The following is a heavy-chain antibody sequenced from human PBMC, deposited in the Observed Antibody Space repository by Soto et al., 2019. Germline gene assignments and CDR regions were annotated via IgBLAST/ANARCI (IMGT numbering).Heavy chain of an antibody. CDR3: AHRHLFASGWDFDY. CDR1: GFSLSTSGVG. J-gene: IGHJ4*02. V-gene: IGHV2-5*02. CDR2: IFWDDDK. D-gene: IGHD6-19*01. Sequence: QITLKESGATLVIPTQTLTLNCTYSGFSLSTSGVGVDWIRQPPGKALEWLALIFWDDDKRYSQSLKSRLTLTNDTSNNQVVPTMTIMDPVDTATYYCAHRHLFASGWDFDYWGQGTLVTVSS.